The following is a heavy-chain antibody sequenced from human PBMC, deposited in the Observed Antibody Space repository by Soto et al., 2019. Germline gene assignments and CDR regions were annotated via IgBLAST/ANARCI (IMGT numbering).Heavy chain of an antibody. CDR3: ANSGLYGDYDFDY. CDR2: ISYDGSNK. D-gene: IGHD4-17*01. J-gene: IGHJ4*02. V-gene: IGHV3-30*18. Sequence: QMQLVESGGGVVQPGRSLRLSCAASGFTFSSYGMHWVRQAPGKGLEWVAVISYDGSNKYYADSVKGRFTISRDNSKNTLYLKMNSLRAEDTAVYFCANSGLYGDYDFDYWGQGTLVTVSS. CDR1: GFTFSSYG.